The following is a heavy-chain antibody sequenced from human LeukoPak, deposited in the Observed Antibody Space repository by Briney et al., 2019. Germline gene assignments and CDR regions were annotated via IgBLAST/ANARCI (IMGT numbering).Heavy chain of an antibody. CDR3: ARWGREQLWLSDAFDI. Sequence: SETLSLTCTVSGGSISSSSYYWGWLRQPPGKGLEWIGSIYYSGSTYYNPSLKSRVTISVDTSKNQFSLKLSSVTAADTAVYYCARWGREQLWLSDAFDIWGQGTMVTVSS. CDR2: IYYSGST. D-gene: IGHD5-18*01. CDR1: GGSISSSSYY. J-gene: IGHJ3*02. V-gene: IGHV4-39*01.